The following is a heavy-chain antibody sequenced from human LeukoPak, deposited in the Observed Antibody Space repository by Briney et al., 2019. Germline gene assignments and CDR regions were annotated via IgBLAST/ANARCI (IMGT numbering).Heavy chain of an antibody. CDR1: GFTFSSYW. J-gene: IGHJ4*02. CDR3: ARVNSYAMRY. D-gene: IGHD5-18*01. V-gene: IGHV3-7*04. CDR2: IKPDGSEK. Sequence: PGGSLRLSCAGSGFTFSSYWMSRVRQAPGKGLEWVANIKPDGSEKDYVDSVKGRFTISRDNAENSLYLQMNSLRAEDTAVYYCARVNSYAMRYWGQGTPVTVSS.